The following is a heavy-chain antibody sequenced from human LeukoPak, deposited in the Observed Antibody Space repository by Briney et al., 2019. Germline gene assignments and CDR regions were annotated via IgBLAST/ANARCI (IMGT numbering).Heavy chain of an antibody. CDR1: GGSFSGYY. V-gene: IGHV4-59*01. J-gene: IGHJ4*02. D-gene: IGHD3-22*01. CDR3: ARGVFGYYYDSSGSN. Sequence: PSETLSLTCAVYGGSFSGYYWSWIRQPPGKGLEWIGYIYTSGSTNYNPSLKSRVTISVDTSKNQFSLKLSSVTAADTAVYYCARGVFGYYYDSSGSNWGQGTLVTVSS. CDR2: IYTSGST.